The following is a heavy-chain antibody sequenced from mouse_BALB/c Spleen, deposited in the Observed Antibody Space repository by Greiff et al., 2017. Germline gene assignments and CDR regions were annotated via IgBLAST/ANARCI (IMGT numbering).Heavy chain of an antibody. J-gene: IGHJ4*01. D-gene: IGHD2-1*01. CDR2: LWWDDAK. V-gene: IGHV8-8*01. CDR1: GFSLSTSGMG. CDR3: ARIPGYCGNYGYYAMDY. Sequence: QVTLKVSGPGLLQPSQTLSLTCSFSGFSLSTSGMGLGWIRPPPGKGLEWLVHLWWDDAKRYNPALKSRLTISKDTSSSQIFLNIASVDTADTATYYCARIPGYCGNYGYYAMDYWGQGTSVTVSS.